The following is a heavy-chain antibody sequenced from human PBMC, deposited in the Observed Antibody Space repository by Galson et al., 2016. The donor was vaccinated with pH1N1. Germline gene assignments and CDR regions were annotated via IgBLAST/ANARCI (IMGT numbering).Heavy chain of an antibody. D-gene: IGHD3-10*01. CDR3: ARDAGSYYGYFDY. CDR2: IDPSGVTT. J-gene: IGHJ4*02. CDR1: GYTFSSFY. V-gene: IGHV1-46*01. Sequence: SVKVSCKASGYTFSSFYMHWVRQAPGQGHEWMGMIDPSGVTTIYAQKFQGRVTLTRDTSTRTVYMELTSLRSEDTALYYCARDAGSYYGYFDYWGQGTLVTVSS.